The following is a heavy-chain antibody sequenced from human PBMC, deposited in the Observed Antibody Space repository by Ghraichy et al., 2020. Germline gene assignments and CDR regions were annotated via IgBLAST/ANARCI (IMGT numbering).Heavy chain of an antibody. J-gene: IGHJ3*02. CDR3: ARRGGFGGSYHTGYAFDI. Sequence: GGSLRLSCAASGFTFSSYSMNWVRQAPGKGLEWVSSISSSSSYIYYADSVKGRFTISRDNAKNSLYLQMNSLRAEDTAVYYCARRGGFGGSYHTGYAFDIWGQGTMVTVSS. CDR2: ISSSSSYI. V-gene: IGHV3-21*01. D-gene: IGHD1-26*01. CDR1: GFTFSSYS.